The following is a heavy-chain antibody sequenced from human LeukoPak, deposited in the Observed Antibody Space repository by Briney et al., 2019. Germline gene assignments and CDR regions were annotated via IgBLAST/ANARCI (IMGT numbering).Heavy chain of an antibody. Sequence: GASLKTSCQAPGYSFTNYLIGWVRQMAGKGLELRGSIYTGEPDTRYSPSVQGQVTISPAKSITTAYLQGSSLKASDSAMEYCAVTPVYTVSWGTFDSWGQGTLVTVSS. CDR2: IYTGEPDT. J-gene: IGHJ4*02. CDR1: GYSFTNYL. D-gene: IGHD1-26*01. CDR3: AVTPVYTVSWGTFDS. V-gene: IGHV5-51*01.